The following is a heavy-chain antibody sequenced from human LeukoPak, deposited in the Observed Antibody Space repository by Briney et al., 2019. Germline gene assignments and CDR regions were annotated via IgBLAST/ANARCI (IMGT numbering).Heavy chain of an antibody. CDR3: VRDFDWGPDY. CDR2: IYGHDGGT. Sequence: ASVKVSCKASGYTFTGHYLHWVRQAPRQGLEWMGWIYGHDGGTNFAQKFQDRVTMTRDTSITTACMELTSLTPDDTAVYYCVRDFDWGPDYWGQGTLVTVSS. V-gene: IGHV1-2*02. CDR1: GYTFTGHY. J-gene: IGHJ4*02. D-gene: IGHD3-9*01.